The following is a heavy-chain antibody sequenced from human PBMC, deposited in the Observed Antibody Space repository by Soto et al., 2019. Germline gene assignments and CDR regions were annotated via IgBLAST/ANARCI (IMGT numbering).Heavy chain of an antibody. CDR2: ISGSGGST. J-gene: IGHJ6*02. CDR1: GFTFSSYA. V-gene: IGHV3-23*01. CDR3: AKDPNGYSRTYYYGMDV. Sequence: GESLKISCAASGFTFSSYAMSWVRQAPGKGLEWVSAISGSGGSTYYADSVKGRFTISRDNSKNTLYLQMNSLRAEDTAVYYCAKDPNGYSRTYYYGMDVWGQGTTVTVSS. D-gene: IGHD6-13*01.